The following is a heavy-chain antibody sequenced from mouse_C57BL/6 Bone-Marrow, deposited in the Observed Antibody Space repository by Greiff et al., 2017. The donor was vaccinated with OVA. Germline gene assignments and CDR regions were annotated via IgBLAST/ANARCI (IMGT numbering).Heavy chain of an antibody. Sequence: QVQLQQSGAELARPGASVKLSCKASGYTFTSYGISWVKQRTGQGLEWIGEIYPRSGNTYYNEKFKGKATLTADKSSSTAYMELRSLTSDDSAVYFCARGQLRLLAFAYWGQGTLVTVSA. D-gene: IGHD3-2*02. CDR2: IYPRSGNT. J-gene: IGHJ3*01. CDR3: ARGQLRLLAFAY. CDR1: GYTFTSYG. V-gene: IGHV1-81*01.